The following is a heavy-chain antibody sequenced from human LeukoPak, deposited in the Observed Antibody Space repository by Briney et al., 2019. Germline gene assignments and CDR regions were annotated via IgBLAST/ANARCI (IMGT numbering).Heavy chain of an antibody. D-gene: IGHD6-19*01. J-gene: IGHJ4*02. CDR3: AKDVVPDSGWDLDY. CDR2: IYPSGDST. Sequence: GSLRLSCAASGFTFSTYSLTWVRQGPGKGLEWVSSIYPSGDSTLYADSVKGRFTISRDNSRNTLYLQMSSLRTEDTAIYYCAKDVVPDSGWDLDYWGQGTLVTVSS. CDR1: GFTFSTYS. V-gene: IGHV3-23*01.